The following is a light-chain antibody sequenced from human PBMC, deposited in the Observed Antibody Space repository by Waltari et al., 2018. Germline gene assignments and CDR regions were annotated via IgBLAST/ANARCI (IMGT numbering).Light chain of an antibody. CDR2: RNN. CDR1: SSNIGSNY. Sequence: QSVLTQPPSASGTPGQRVTISGSGSSSNIGSNYVYWYQQPPGTAPKLRIYRNNQRPSGVPDRFSGAKSGTSASLAISGLRSEDEADYYCAAWDDSLSGRVFGGGTKLTVL. V-gene: IGLV1-47*01. CDR3: AAWDDSLSGRV. J-gene: IGLJ3*02.